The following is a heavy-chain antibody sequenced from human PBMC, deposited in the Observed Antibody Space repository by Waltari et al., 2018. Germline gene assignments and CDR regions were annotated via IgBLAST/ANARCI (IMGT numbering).Heavy chain of an antibody. J-gene: IGHJ2*01. Sequence: EVQLEESGGGLIQPGGSLRLSCAASGFTVSSNYMSWVRQAPGKGLGWVSVIYSGGSIYYADSVKGRFTISRGNSKNTVYLQMNSLRVEDTAVYYCAREAPGYFDLWGRGTLVTVSS. V-gene: IGHV3-53*01. CDR2: IYSGGSI. CDR1: GFTVSSNY. CDR3: AREAPGYFDL.